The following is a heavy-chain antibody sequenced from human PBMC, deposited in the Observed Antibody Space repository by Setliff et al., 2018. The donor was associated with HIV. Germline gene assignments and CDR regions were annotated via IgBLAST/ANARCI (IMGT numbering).Heavy chain of an antibody. Sequence: GGSLRLSCAASGFTFSDSNMGWIRQAPGKGLEWVSYISSRSGYTNYADSVEGRFTISRDNGKNSLFLQMNSLRGEDTAVYYCGIRISISVIWTFDYWGQGMLVTVSS. CDR2: ISSRSGYT. V-gene: IGHV3-11*03. J-gene: IGHJ4*02. CDR3: GIRISISVIWTFDY. D-gene: IGHD3-3*01. CDR1: GFTFSDSN.